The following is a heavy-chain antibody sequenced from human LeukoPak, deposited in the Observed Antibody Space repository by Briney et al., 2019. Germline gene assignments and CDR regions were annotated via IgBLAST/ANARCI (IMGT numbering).Heavy chain of an antibody. CDR2: ISGSGGST. V-gene: IGHV3-23*01. CDR1: GFTFSSYA. D-gene: IGHD1-26*01. J-gene: IGHJ4*02. CDR3: AKDGWGLGFYDY. Sequence: GGSLRLSCAAPGFTFSSYAMNWVRQAPGKGLEWVSAISGSGGSTYYADSVKGRFTISRDNSKNTLYLQMNSLRAEDTAVYYCAKDGWGLGFYDYWGQGTLVTVSS.